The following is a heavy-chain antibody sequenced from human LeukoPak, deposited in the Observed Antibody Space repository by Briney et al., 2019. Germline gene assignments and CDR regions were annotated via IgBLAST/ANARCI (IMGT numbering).Heavy chain of an antibody. J-gene: IGHJ3*02. Sequence: PGGSLRLSCAASGFTFSSYSMNWVRQAPGKGLEWVAFIRYDGSNKYCADSVKGRFTISRDNSKNTLYLQMNSLRAEDTAVYYCAKNYHYDILTGYYDAFDIWGQGTMVTVSS. V-gene: IGHV3-30*02. CDR3: AKNYHYDILTGYYDAFDI. D-gene: IGHD3-9*01. CDR1: GFTFSSYS. CDR2: IRYDGSNK.